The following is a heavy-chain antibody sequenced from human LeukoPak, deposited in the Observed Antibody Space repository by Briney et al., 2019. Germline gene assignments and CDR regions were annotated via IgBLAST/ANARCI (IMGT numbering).Heavy chain of an antibody. CDR1: GFTLRSYW. Sequence: PGVSLTLSCAASGFTLRSYWMSWVRQAPGKGLEWVANIKQDGSERYYGDSVKGRFTISRDNAKNSLYLQMNSLRAEDTAVYYCARGPSGGNGFSYWGQGTLVTVSS. J-gene: IGHJ4*02. CDR2: IKQDGSER. D-gene: IGHD2-15*01. CDR3: ARGPSGGNGFSY. V-gene: IGHV3-7*04.